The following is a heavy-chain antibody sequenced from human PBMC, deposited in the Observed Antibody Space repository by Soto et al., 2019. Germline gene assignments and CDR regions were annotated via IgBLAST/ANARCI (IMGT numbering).Heavy chain of an antibody. Sequence: QVQLQESGPGLVKPSRTLSLTFTVSGGSISSGNYYWSWIRQPPGKGLEWIGFISYRGSTYYITSLKSRVTISVDTSKSQFSLSLSFVTAADTSVYYCATMGTPATGLYFFDYWGQGSLVTVSS. D-gene: IGHD2-15*01. V-gene: IGHV4-30-4*01. J-gene: IGHJ4*02. CDR3: ATMGTPATGLYFFDY. CDR1: GGSISSGNYY. CDR2: ISYRGST.